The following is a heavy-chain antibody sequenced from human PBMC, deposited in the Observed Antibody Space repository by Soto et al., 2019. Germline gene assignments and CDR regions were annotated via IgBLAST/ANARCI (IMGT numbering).Heavy chain of an antibody. CDR2: MHHTQGT. Sequence: SETLSFTCSVSGASISSYYWTWIRQPPGGGLEWIGYMHHTQGTNDNPSLRGRVHMSIDTSMNQFSLRLTSVTAADTAVYYCARVPFVGYFDWLDPWGHGTLVTV. CDR1: GASISSYY. J-gene: IGHJ5*02. D-gene: IGHD3-9*01. V-gene: IGHV4-59*01. CDR3: ARVPFVGYFDWLDP.